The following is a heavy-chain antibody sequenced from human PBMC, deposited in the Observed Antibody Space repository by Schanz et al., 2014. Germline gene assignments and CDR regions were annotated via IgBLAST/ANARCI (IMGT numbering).Heavy chain of an antibody. J-gene: IGHJ6*02. D-gene: IGHD2-15*01. CDR2: ISWNSGSV. CDR1: GFMFTKYA. V-gene: IGHV3-9*01. Sequence: VQLVESGGGLAQPGGSLRLSCVASGFMFTKYAMHWVRQAPGKGLEWVSSISWNSGSVAYADSVKGRFTISRDDAKNSLYLQMNSLRAEDTGVYYCAGAAYCRGAGCALYYALDVWGQGTTVTVSS. CDR3: AGAAYCRGAGCALYYALDV.